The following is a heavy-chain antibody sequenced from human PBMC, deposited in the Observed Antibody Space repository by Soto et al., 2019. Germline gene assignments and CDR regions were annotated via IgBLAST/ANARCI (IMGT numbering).Heavy chain of an antibody. Sequence: PLQESGPGLVKPSGTLFLTCSVSGASITSDLIYWAWIRQPPGKGLEWIGSIHSSGSTYYKPSLKRRVTMSKDTSKNQLSLRLTSVTAADTAVYFCARHQGSGWRGDYFDFWGQGTLVSVSS. V-gene: IGHV4-39*01. CDR1: GASITSDLIY. D-gene: IGHD6-25*01. CDR2: IHSSGST. J-gene: IGHJ4*02. CDR3: ARHQGSGWRGDYFDF.